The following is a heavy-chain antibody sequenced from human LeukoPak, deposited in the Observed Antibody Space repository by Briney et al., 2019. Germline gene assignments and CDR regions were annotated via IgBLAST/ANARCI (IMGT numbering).Heavy chain of an antibody. Sequence: ASVKVSCKVSGYTLTELSIHWVRQAPGKGLEWMGGFDPEDAETIYAQKFQGRVTMTEDTSTDTAYMELSCLRSEDTAVYYCATESPMTVVNAMDVWGQGTTVTVSS. D-gene: IGHD3-22*01. CDR3: ATESPMTVVNAMDV. CDR1: GYTLTELS. J-gene: IGHJ6*02. CDR2: FDPEDAET. V-gene: IGHV1-24*01.